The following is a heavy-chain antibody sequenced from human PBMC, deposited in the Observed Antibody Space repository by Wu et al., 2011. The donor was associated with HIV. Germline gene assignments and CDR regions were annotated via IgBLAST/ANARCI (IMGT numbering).Heavy chain of an antibody. V-gene: IGHV1-69*01. CDR3: ARSGGRMIVVLGYYYGMDV. CDR1: GYTFTGYY. CDR2: IIPIFGTA. Sequence: QVQLVQSGAEVKKPGAPVKVSCKASGYTFTGYYMHWVRQAPGQGLEWMGGIIPIFGTANYAQKFQGRVTITTDESTSTAYMELSSLRSEDTAVYYCARSGGRMIVVLGYYYGMDVWGQGTTVTVSS. J-gene: IGHJ6*02. D-gene: IGHD2-15*01.